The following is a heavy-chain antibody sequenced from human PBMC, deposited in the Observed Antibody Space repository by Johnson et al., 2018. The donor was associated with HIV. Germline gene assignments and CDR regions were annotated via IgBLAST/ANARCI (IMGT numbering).Heavy chain of an antibody. J-gene: IGHJ3*01. CDR1: GFTFSSYA. CDR3: AILLEQWGGVFNL. V-gene: IGHV3-30*04. D-gene: IGHD6-19*01. Sequence: QVQLVESGGGVVQPGRSLRLSCAASGFTFSSYAMHWVRQAPGKGLERVAVISYDGSNKYYANSVKGRFTISRDNSKNTLYLQMNCLRAEDTAVYYCAILLEQWGGVFNLWGQGTMVTVSS. CDR2: ISYDGSNK.